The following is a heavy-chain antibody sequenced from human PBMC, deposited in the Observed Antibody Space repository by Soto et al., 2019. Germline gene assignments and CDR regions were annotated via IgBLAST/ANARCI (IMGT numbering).Heavy chain of an antibody. D-gene: IGHD2-15*01. CDR1: GYTFTSYA. CDR3: ARVYCSGGSYYYYYMDV. V-gene: IGHV1-3*01. J-gene: IGHJ6*03. Sequence: ASEKVSCKASGYTFTSYAMHWVRQAPGQRLEWMGWINAGNGNTKYSQKFQGRVTITRDTSASTAYMELSSLRSEDMAVYYCARVYCSGGSYYYYYMDVWGKGSTVTVSS. CDR2: INAGNGNT.